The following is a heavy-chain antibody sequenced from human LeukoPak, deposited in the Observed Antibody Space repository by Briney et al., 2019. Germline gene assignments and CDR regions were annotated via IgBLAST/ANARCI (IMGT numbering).Heavy chain of an antibody. J-gene: IGHJ5*02. D-gene: IGHD5-12*01. CDR3: ARSVDIVATGDKYNWFDP. V-gene: IGHV1-69*04. CDR1: GGTFSSYA. Sequence: ASVSVSCKASGGTFSSYAISWVRQAPGQGLEWMGRIIPILGIANYAQTFQGRVTITADKSTSTAYMELSSLRSEDTAVYYCARSVDIVATGDKYNWFDPWGQGTLVTVSS. CDR2: IIPILGIA.